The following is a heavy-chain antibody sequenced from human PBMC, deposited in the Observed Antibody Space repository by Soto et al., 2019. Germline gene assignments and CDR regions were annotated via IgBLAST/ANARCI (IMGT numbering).Heavy chain of an antibody. D-gene: IGHD1-26*01. J-gene: IGHJ4*02. CDR1: GGSISGYY. Sequence: SETLSLTCTVSGGSISGYYWSWIRQPPGKGLEWIGYMYNTGSTVYNPSFKSRVTISVDTSKNQFSLKLNSVTAADTAVYYCARGGSYVYWGQGTLATVSS. V-gene: IGHV4-59*01. CDR3: ARGGSYVY. CDR2: MYNTGST.